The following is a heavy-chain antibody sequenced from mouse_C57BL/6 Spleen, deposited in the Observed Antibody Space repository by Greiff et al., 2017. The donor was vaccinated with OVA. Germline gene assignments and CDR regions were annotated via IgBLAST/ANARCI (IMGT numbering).Heavy chain of an antibody. CDR1: GYTFTSYW. V-gene: IGHV1-64*01. D-gene: IGHD1-1*01. CDR2: IHPNSGST. CDR3: ARDDYGSRAWFAD. J-gene: IGHJ3*01. Sequence: QVQLQQPGAELVKPGASVKLSCKASGYTFTSYWMHWVKQRPGQGLEWIGMIHPNSGSTNYNEKFKSKATLTVDKSSSPAYMQLSSLTSEDSAVYYSARDDYGSRAWFADWGQGTLVTVSA.